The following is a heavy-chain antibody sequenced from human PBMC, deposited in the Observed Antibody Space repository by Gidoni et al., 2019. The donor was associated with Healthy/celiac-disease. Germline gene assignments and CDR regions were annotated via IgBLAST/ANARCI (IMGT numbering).Heavy chain of an antibody. CDR1: VFSLTNARMG. CDR3: ERSSGFGQSFDY. Sequence: QVTLKESGPVLVKPTETLPLTCPLSVFSLTNARMGVSWIRQPPEKALEWLAHIFSNDEKSYSTSLKSRLTISKDTTKSQVVLTMTNMDPVETTKYYCERSSGFGQSFDYWGQGTLVTVSS. J-gene: IGHJ4*02. D-gene: IGHD3-3*01. V-gene: IGHV2-26*01. CDR2: IFSNDEK.